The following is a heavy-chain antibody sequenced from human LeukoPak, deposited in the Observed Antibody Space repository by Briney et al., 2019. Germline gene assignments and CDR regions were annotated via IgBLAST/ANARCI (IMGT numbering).Heavy chain of an antibody. CDR3: AAFGELYWYDH. J-gene: IGHJ5*02. CDR1: GYTLTELS. Sequence: ASVKVSCTVSGYTLTELSMHWVRQAPGKRREWMGDFDPEEGETISAQKFQGRVTMTEDTSTNTDYMELSSLRSDDTAVYYYAAFGELYWYDHWGEGAMVTVSS. D-gene: IGHD3-10*01. CDR2: FDPEEGET. V-gene: IGHV1-24*01.